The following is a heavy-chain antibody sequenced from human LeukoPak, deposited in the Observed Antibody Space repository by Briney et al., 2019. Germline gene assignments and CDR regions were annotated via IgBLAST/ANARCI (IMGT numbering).Heavy chain of an antibody. CDR1: GGTFSSYA. CDR2: IRPIFSTT. Sequence: ASVKVSCEASGGTFSSYAISWVRQAPGQGLEWMGGIRPIFSTTNYAQKFQGRVTITADDSTSTAYMGLSRLRPEDTAVYYCARAPLRLGELSIDYWGQGTLVTVSS. V-gene: IGHV1-69*13. J-gene: IGHJ4*02. CDR3: ARAPLRLGELSIDY. D-gene: IGHD3-16*02.